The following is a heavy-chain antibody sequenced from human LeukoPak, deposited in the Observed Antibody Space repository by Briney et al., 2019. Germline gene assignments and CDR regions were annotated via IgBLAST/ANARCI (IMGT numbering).Heavy chain of an antibody. D-gene: IGHD3-16*01. CDR2: IYASGAT. CDR1: GTSFSSYY. V-gene: IGHV4-4*07. J-gene: IGHJ5*02. CDR3: ARRMLEARQSSATNWSDT. Sequence: PSETLSLTCAVSGTSFSSYYWSWIRQPPGKGLEWIGRIYASGATIYNPSLQSRISISVDTSNNHFSLHLTSVTAADTAVYYCARRMLEARQSSATNWSDTWGQGTLVTVSS.